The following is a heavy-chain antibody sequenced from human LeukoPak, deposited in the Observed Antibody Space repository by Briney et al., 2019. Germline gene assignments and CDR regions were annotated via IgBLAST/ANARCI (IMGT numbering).Heavy chain of an antibody. CDR3: ARAPARPPSYYGMDV. CDR1: GGSFSGYY. Sequence: SETLSLTCAVYGGSFSGYYWSWIRQPPGKGLEWIGEINHSGSTNYNPSLKSRVTISVDTSKNQFSLKLSSVTAADTAVYYCARAPARPPSYYGMDVWGQGTTVTVSS. CDR2: INHSGST. J-gene: IGHJ6*02. V-gene: IGHV4-34*01.